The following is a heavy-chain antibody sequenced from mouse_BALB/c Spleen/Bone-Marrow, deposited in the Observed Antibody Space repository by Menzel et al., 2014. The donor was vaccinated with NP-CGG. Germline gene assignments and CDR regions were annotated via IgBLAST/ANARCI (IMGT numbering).Heavy chain of an antibody. CDR3: AGASYYAMDY. J-gene: IGHJ4*01. CDR1: GFNIKDTY. Sequence: VQLQQSGAELVKPGASVKLSCTASGFNIKDTYMHWVKQRPEQGLEWIGRIDPANGNTKYDPKFQGKATITADTSSNTAYLQLSRLTSEDTAVYYCAGASYYAMDYWGQGTSVTGSS. CDR2: IDPANGNT. V-gene: IGHV14-3*02.